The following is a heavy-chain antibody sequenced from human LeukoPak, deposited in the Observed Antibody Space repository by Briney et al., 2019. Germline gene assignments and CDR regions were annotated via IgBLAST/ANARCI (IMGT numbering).Heavy chain of an antibody. CDR3: ARVYYDSSGYSSGEDY. D-gene: IGHD3-22*01. J-gene: IGHJ4*02. CDR1: GYTFTGYY. Sequence: GASVKVSCKASGYTFTGYYMHWVRQAPGQGLEWMGWINPNSGGTNYAQKFQGRVTMTRDTSISTAYMELSRLRSDDTAVYYCARVYYDSSGYSSGEDYWGQGTLVTVSS. CDR2: INPNSGGT. V-gene: IGHV1-2*02.